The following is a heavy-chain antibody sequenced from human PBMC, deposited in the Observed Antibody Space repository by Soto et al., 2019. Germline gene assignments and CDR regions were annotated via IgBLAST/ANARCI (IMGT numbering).Heavy chain of an antibody. CDR3: ARDPYYYDSSGYYAARYYGMDV. J-gene: IGHJ6*02. CDR1: GFTFSSYS. V-gene: IGHV3-21*01. CDR2: ISSSSSYI. D-gene: IGHD3-22*01. Sequence: EVQLVESGGGLVKPGGSLRLSCAASGFTFSSYSMNWVRQAPGKGLEWVSSISSSSSYIYYADSVKGRFTISRDNAKNSLYLQMNSLRAVDTAVYYCARDPYYYDSSGYYAARYYGMDVWGQGTTVTVSS.